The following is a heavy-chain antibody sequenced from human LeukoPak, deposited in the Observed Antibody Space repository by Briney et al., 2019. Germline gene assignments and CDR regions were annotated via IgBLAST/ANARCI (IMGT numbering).Heavy chain of an antibody. CDR3: ASFSWGSGSYNQEAIWSWFDP. Sequence: SETLSLTCTVSGGSISSYYWSWIRQPPGKRPEWIGYISYSGNTNYNPSLKSRVTISVDTSKNQFSLKLSSVTAADTAVYYCASFSWGSGSYNQEAIWSWFDPWGQGTLVTVSS. J-gene: IGHJ5*02. V-gene: IGHV4-59*08. CDR1: GGSISSYY. D-gene: IGHD3-10*01. CDR2: ISYSGNT.